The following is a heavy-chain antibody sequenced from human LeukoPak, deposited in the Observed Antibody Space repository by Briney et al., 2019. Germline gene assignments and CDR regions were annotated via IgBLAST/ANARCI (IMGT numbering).Heavy chain of an antibody. CDR1: GGSISSGDYY. V-gene: IGHV4-30-4*01. CDR2: IYYSGST. CDR3: ARDLTSGLDV. Sequence: SETLSLTCTVSGGSISSGDYYWSWIRQPPGTGLEWIGYIYYSGSTYYNPSLKSRVTISVDTSKSQFSLKLSSVTAADTAVYYCARDLTSGLDVWGKGTMVTVSS. J-gene: IGHJ6*04. D-gene: IGHD1-14*01.